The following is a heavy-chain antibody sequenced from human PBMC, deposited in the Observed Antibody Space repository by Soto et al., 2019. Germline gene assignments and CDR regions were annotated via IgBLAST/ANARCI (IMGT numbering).Heavy chain of an antibody. J-gene: IGHJ6*02. V-gene: IGHV1-69*02. CDR3: ARGVVVPAAMLPPDV. D-gene: IGHD2-2*01. CDR1: GGTFSSYT. CDR2: IIPILGIA. Sequence: SVTVSCKASGGTFSSYTIGWVRQAPGQGLEWMGRIIPILGIANYAQKFQGRVTITADKSTSTAYMELSSLRSEDTAVYYCARGVVVPAAMLPPDVWGQGTTVTVSS.